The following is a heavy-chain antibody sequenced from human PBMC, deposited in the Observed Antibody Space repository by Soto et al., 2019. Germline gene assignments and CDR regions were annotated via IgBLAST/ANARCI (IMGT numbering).Heavy chain of an antibody. D-gene: IGHD6-13*01. CDR3: AKDIGQQLALGYGLDV. CDR1: GFSFDDYA. CDR2: ISWNSGKI. Sequence: VQLVESGGGLVQPGRSLRLTCEGSGFSFDDYAMHWVRQAPGKGLEWVSGISWNSGKIDYPDSVKGRFTVSRDNAKKSVYLQMNSLRGEDTALYFCAKDIGQQLALGYGLDVWGQGTTVTVS. V-gene: IGHV3-9*01. J-gene: IGHJ6*02.